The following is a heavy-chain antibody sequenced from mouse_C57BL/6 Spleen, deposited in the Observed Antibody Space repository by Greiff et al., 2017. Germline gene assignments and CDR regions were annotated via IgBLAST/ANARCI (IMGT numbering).Heavy chain of an antibody. D-gene: IGHD1-1*01. CDR1: GYTFTDYE. Sequence: VQLQQSGAELVRPGASVTLSCKASGYTFTDYEMHWVKQTPVHGLEWIGAIDPETGGTAYNQKFTGKAILTADKSSSTAYMERRSLTSEDSAVYYCTRDYYGSHFDYWGQGTTLTVSS. J-gene: IGHJ2*01. CDR2: IDPETGGT. V-gene: IGHV1-15*01. CDR3: TRDYYGSHFDY.